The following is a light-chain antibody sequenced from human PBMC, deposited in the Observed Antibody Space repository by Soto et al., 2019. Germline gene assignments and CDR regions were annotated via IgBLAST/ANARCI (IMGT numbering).Light chain of an antibody. CDR2: DAS. V-gene: IGKV3-11*01. Sequence: EVVLTQSPATLSLSPGDRATLSCRASQSVASYLAWYQQKPGQAPRLLIYDASNRATGIPARFSGSGSGTDFTLTISSLEPEDSAVFYCQQRSNWYTFGQGTKLEIK. CDR1: QSVASY. J-gene: IGKJ2*01. CDR3: QQRSNWYT.